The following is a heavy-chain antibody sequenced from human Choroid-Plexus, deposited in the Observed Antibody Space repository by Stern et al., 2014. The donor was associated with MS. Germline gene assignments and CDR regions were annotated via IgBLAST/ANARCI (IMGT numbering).Heavy chain of an antibody. CDR3: AKDRQYLTYFFDH. D-gene: IGHD2/OR15-2a*01. J-gene: IGHJ5*02. V-gene: IGHV3-30*18. CDR2: VSYDGSNK. CDR1: GFTLGSCA. Sequence: QVQLVESGGGVVQPGRPLRLSCVASGFTLGSCAMHWVRQAPGKGLEWVAGVSYDGSNKYYADSVKGRFTISRDNSQNTLYMQMSSPRPEDTAVYYCAKDRQYLTYFFDHWGQGSLVTVSS.